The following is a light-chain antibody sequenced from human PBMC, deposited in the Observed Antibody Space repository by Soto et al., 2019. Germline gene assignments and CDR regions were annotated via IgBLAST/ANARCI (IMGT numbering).Light chain of an antibody. J-gene: IGKJ5*01. CDR1: QFIDSY. V-gene: IGKV3-11*01. Sequence: IRLQQSPATLPFSPGERAHLSCRASQFIDSYLAWYRQIPGQAPRLLIYDASNRATGIPDRFSGGGSGTDFTLTISSLEPEDFAVYYCQQRSNLPPTFGQGTRLEIK. CDR3: QQRSNLPPT. CDR2: DAS.